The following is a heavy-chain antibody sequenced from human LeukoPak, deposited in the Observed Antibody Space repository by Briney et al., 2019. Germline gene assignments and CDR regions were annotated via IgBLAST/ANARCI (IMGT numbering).Heavy chain of an antibody. CDR1: GFTVSSNY. CDR3: ASSHCTAGSCNWFDP. J-gene: IGHJ5*02. V-gene: IGHV3-66*01. D-gene: IGHD2-8*02. Sequence: GGSLRLSCAASGFTVSSNYMSWVRQAPGKGLEWVSFMYRGDRTYYADSVKGRFTMSRDDMKKTVYLQMDSLRAEDTAVYYCASSHCTAGSCNWFDPWGQGTLVTVPP. CDR2: MYRGDRT.